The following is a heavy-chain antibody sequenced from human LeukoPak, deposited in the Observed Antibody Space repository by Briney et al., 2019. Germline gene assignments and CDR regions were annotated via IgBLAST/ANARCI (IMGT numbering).Heavy chain of an antibody. Sequence: GESLKISWKGAGSSFSNQCVGLLRQMPGKGLEWMGIINPGDSDTRYSASFQGQVTISADKSISTAYLQWSSLKDSDTAMYYCTRRYDSTGFTDYWGQGTLVTVSS. CDR1: GSSFSNQC. CDR3: TRRYDSTGFTDY. V-gene: IGHV5-51*01. CDR2: INPGDSDT. D-gene: IGHD3-22*01. J-gene: IGHJ4*01.